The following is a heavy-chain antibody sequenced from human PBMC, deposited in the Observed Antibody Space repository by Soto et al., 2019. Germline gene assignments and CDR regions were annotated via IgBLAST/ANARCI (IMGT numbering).Heavy chain of an antibody. V-gene: IGHV1-69*01. CDR3: ACASGTTVTTGTVYYFDY. CDR2: IIPIFGTA. D-gene: IGHD4-4*01. Sequence: QVQLVQSGAEVKKPGSSVKVSCKASGGTFSSYAISWVRQAPGQGLEWMGGIIPIFGTANYAQKFQGRVTITADESTSTAYMELSSLSSEDTAVYYCACASGTTVTTGTVYYFDYWCQGTLVTFSS. CDR1: GGTFSSYA. J-gene: IGHJ4*02.